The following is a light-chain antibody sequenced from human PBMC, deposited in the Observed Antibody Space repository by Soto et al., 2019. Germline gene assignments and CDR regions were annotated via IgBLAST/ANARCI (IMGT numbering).Light chain of an antibody. CDR2: DAS. Sequence: IVMTQSPATLSVSPGDSATLSXRASQSISTYLAWYQQKPGQAPRLLIYDASKRITGIPARFSGSGSGTDFTLTISSLEPEDFAVYYCQQRFNWPRTFGQGTKVDI. J-gene: IGKJ1*01. CDR3: QQRFNWPRT. CDR1: QSISTY. V-gene: IGKV3-11*01.